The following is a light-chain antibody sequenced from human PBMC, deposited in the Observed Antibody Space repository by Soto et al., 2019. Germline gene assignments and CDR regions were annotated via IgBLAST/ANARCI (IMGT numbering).Light chain of an antibody. V-gene: IGKV1-9*01. CDR1: QGISSY. CDR3: QQLNSYPHT. CDR2: AAS. Sequence: DIQLTQSPSFLSASVGDRVTITCRASQGISSYLAWYQQKPGKAPKLLIYAASTLQSGVPSRFSGSGSGTEFTLTISSLQPEDFAIYYCQQLNSYPHTFGQGTKLEIK. J-gene: IGKJ2*01.